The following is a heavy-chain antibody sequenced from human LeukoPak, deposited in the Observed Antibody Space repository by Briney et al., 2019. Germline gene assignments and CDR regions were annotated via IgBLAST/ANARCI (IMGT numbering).Heavy chain of an antibody. D-gene: IGHD1-14*01. CDR3: ARLRTFDY. CDR2: IKQDGSEK. CDR1: GFTFSNYW. V-gene: IGHV3-7*03. J-gene: IGHJ4*02. Sequence: GALRPSCAASGFTFSNYWMSWVRRAPGKGLEWVANIKQDGSEKYYVGSVKGRFTISRDNADNSLYLQMNSLRAEDTAVYYCARLRTFDYWGQGTLVTVSS.